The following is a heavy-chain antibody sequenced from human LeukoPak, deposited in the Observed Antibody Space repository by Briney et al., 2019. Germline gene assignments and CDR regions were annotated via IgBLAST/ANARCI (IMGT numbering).Heavy chain of an antibody. J-gene: IGHJ4*02. CDR3: AKDGSYSGWHHFDY. V-gene: IGHV3-9*01. CDR1: GFTFDDYA. D-gene: IGHD6-19*01. CDR2: ISWNSGSI. Sequence: GRSLRLSCAASGFTFDDYAMHWVRQAPGKGLEWVSGISWNSGSIGYADSVKGRFTISRDNAKNSLYLQMNSLRVEDTALYFCAKDGSYSGWHHFDYWGQGTLVTVSS.